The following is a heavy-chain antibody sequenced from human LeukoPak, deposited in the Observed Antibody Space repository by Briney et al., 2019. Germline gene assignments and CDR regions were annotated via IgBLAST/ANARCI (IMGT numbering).Heavy chain of an antibody. Sequence: GGSLRLSCAASGFTFSNYWMKWVRQAPGKGPEWVASINNDGSGKYFVASVKDRFTISRNNAKNSLYLQINSLKVEDTAIYYCARDDGDVWGIGTTVTVSS. V-gene: IGHV3-7*01. CDR3: ARDDGDV. CDR2: INNDGSGK. CDR1: GFTFSNYW. J-gene: IGHJ6*03.